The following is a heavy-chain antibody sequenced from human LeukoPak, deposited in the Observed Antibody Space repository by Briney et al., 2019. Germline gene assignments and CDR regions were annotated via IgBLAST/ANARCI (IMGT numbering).Heavy chain of an antibody. CDR2: ISAYNGNT. D-gene: IGHD6-19*01. V-gene: IGHV1-18*01. CDR1: GYTFTSYG. CDR3: ARASFRGWYGSGDY. J-gene: IGHJ4*02. Sequence: GASVTVSCKASGYTFTSYGISWVRQAPGQGLEWMGCISAYNGNTNYAQKLQGRVTMTTDTSTSTAYMELRSLRSDDTAVYYCARASFRGWYGSGDYWGQGTLVTVSS.